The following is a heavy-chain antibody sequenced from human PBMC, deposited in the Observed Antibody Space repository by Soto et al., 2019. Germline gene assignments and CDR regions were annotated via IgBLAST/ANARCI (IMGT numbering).Heavy chain of an antibody. Sequence: QVQLVESGGGVVQPGRSLRLSCAASGFTFNNYGMHWVRQAPGKGLEWVATISNDGSDKYYADSVKGRLTISRDNSKNTVYLQMNSLRADETVVYYCAKDQGIAVSHGIDWGQGTMVTVSS. CDR2: ISNDGSDK. V-gene: IGHV3-30*18. J-gene: IGHJ3*01. CDR3: AKDQGIAVSHGID. CDR1: GFTFNNYG. D-gene: IGHD6-19*01.